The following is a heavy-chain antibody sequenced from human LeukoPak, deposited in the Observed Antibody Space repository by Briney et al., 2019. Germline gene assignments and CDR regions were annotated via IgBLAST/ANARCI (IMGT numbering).Heavy chain of an antibody. CDR1: GGSISSSSYY. CDR3: ARVIGRVDP. CDR2: IYYSGST. Sequence: SETLSLTCTVSGGSISSSSYYWGWIRQPPGKGLEWIGYIYYSGSTNYNPSLKSRVTISVDTSKNQFSLKLSSVTAADTAVYYCARVIGRVDPWGQGTLVTVSS. V-gene: IGHV4-61*05. J-gene: IGHJ5*02.